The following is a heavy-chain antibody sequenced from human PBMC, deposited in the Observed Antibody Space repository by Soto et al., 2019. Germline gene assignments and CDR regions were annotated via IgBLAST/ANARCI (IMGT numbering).Heavy chain of an antibody. J-gene: IGHJ4*02. CDR1: GFSRSTDGVG. D-gene: IGHD7-27*01. Sequence: QITLKESGPTLVKATETVTLTCTFSGFSRSTDGVGVGWIRQPPGKALEYLALIFWDDDKRSSPSLRDRLTVTKDTSKNQLVLTMTNVDPLATATYYCAHRPNWGFSDFDSWGQGTLVTVSS. V-gene: IGHV2-5*02. CDR2: IFWDDDK. CDR3: AHRPNWGFSDFDS.